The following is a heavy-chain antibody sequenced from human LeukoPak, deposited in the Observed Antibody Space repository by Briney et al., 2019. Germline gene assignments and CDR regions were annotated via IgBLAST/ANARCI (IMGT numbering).Heavy chain of an antibody. J-gene: IGHJ3*02. Sequence: GGSLRLSCAASGFTFSSYAMNWVRQAPGKGLEWVSAISGSGGNTYYADSVKGRFTISRDNSKNTLYLQMNSLRAEDTAVYYCASAVDSSGYRFFIDAFDIWGQGTMVTVSS. D-gene: IGHD3-22*01. CDR3: ASAVDSSGYRFFIDAFDI. V-gene: IGHV3-23*01. CDR2: ISGSGGNT. CDR1: GFTFSSYA.